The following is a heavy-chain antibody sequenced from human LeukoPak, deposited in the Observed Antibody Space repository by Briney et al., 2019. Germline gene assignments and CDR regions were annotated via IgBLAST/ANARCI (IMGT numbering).Heavy chain of an antibody. CDR2: IIPILGIA. J-gene: IGHJ6*02. V-gene: IGHV1-69*04. Sequence: SVKVSCNASGGTFSSYAISWVRQAPGQGLEWMGRIIPILGIANYAQKFQGRVTITADKSTSTAYMELSSLRSEDTAVYYCARDRDVVVPAATPAFYYYGMDVWGQGTTVTVSS. CDR3: ARDRDVVVPAATPAFYYYGMDV. D-gene: IGHD2-2*01. CDR1: GGTFSSYA.